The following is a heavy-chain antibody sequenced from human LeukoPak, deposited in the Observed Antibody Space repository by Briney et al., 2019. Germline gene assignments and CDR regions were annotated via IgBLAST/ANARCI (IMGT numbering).Heavy chain of an antibody. CDR1: GYTFTGYY. CDR3: ASEDNWNDVSYCFDY. Sequence: ASVKVSCKASGYTFTGYYMHWVRQAPGQGLEWMGWINPNSGGTNYAQKFQGRVTMIRDTSISTAYMELSRLRSDDTAVYYCASEDNWNDVSYCFDYWGQGTLVTVSS. CDR2: INPNSGGT. V-gene: IGHV1-2*02. J-gene: IGHJ4*02. D-gene: IGHD1-20*01.